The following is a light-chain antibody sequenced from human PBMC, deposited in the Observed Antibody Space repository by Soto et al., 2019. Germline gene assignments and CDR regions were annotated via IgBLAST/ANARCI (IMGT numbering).Light chain of an antibody. J-gene: IGKJ1*01. CDR1: QSISGY. Sequence: DIQMTQSPSSLSASVVYRVTITCLASQSISGYLNWYQQKPGKAPKLLIHDASSLQSGVPSRFSGSGSGTDFTLTISCLQSEDFATYYXXKYYXFXWTCGQGNKGDIK. V-gene: IGKV1-39*01. CDR3: XKYYXFXWT. CDR2: DAS.